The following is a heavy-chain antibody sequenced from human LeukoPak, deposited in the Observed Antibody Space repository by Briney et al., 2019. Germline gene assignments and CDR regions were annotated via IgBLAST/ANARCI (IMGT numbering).Heavy chain of an antibody. J-gene: IGHJ2*01. CDR1: GFTFSSYA. V-gene: IGHV3-30-3*01. CDR3: ARDYPGDWYFDL. Sequence: GGSLRLSCAASGFTFSSYAMHWVRQAPGKGLEWVAVISYDGSNKYYADSVKGRFTISRDNSKNTLYLQMNSLRAEDTAVYYCARDYPGDWYFDLWGRGTLVTVSS. D-gene: IGHD3-10*01. CDR2: ISYDGSNK.